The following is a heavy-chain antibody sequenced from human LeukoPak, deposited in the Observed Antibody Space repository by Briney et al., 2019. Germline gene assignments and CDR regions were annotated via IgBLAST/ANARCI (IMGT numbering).Heavy chain of an antibody. CDR2: INAGVGNT. Sequence: ASVKVSCKASGYTFSSYAIHWVRQAPGQGLEWMGWINAGVGNTKYSEKFQDRVTVTRDTPATTAYMELSSLRAEDTAVYYCARARRPMIGGVTPLEHFDSWGQGTLVTVSS. J-gene: IGHJ4*02. CDR1: GYTFSSYA. CDR3: ARARRPMIGGVTPLEHFDS. D-gene: IGHD3-10*01. V-gene: IGHV1-3*01.